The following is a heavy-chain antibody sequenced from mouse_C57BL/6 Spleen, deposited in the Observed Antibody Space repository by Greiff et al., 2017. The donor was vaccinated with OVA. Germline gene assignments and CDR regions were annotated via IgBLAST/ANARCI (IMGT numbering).Heavy chain of an antibody. J-gene: IGHJ1*03. V-gene: IGHV1-76*01. D-gene: IGHD1-1*01. CDR1: GYTFTDYY. CDR2: IYPGSGNT. Sequence: VKLMESGAELVRPGASVKLSCKASGYTFTDYYINWVKQRPGQGLEWIARIYPGSGNTYYNEKFKGQATLTAEKSSSTAYMQLSSLTAEDSAVYFCARETTVVAHWYFDVWGTGTTVTVSS. CDR3: ARETTVVAHWYFDV.